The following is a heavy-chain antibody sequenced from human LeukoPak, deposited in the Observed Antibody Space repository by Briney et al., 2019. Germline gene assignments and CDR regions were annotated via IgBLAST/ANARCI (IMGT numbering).Heavy chain of an antibody. J-gene: IGHJ2*01. CDR3: ARGIWEMATIPYWYFDI. D-gene: IGHD5-24*01. CDR2: IYSSGST. CDR1: GGSIRGYY. Sequence: PSETLSLTCNVSGGSIRGYYWSWIRQSPEKGLEWIGYIYSSGSTNYNPSLKSRVTMSVDTSKNQLSMKVSSVTAADTAVYYCARGIWEMATIPYWYFDIWGRGTLVTVSS. V-gene: IGHV4-59*01.